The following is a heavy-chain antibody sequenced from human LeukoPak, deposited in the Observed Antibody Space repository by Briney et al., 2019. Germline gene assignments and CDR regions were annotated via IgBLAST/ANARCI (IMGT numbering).Heavy chain of an antibody. J-gene: IGHJ4*02. V-gene: IGHV4-61*02. CDR3: ARGGHSDFDF. Sequence: SETLSLTCTVSGGSVSSGGYYWSWIRQPAGKGLEWIGRIQSSGSTEYNPSLKSRVVISIDTSKNQFSLKLSSVTAADTAVYYCARGGHSDFDFWGQGTLVTVSS. CDR1: GGSVSSGGYY. D-gene: IGHD2-21*01. CDR2: IQSSGST.